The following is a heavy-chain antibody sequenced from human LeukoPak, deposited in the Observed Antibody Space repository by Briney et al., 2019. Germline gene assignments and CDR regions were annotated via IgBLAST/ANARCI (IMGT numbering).Heavy chain of an antibody. V-gene: IGHV3-23*01. J-gene: IGHJ4*02. Sequence: GGSLRLSCATSGFSFSSYAMSWVRQAPGKGLEWVSAMSSSDDGRYYAASVRGRFTISRDTSRSTLYLQMNSLRAEDAAVYYCAKRYSSSWRGTLDYWGQGTLVTVSS. CDR1: GFSFSSYA. CDR2: MSSSDDGR. CDR3: AKRYSSSWRGTLDY. D-gene: IGHD6-13*01.